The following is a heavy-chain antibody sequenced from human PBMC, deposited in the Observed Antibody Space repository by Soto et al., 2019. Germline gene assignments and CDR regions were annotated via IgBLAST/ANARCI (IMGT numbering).Heavy chain of an antibody. Sequence: SLSLACAVSGYSLTTVCTWGWIRQPQGKELVWISSTYHSGTTYSNPSLKSRVTISVDTSKTQYLLKLSSVTDADTAVYYCANTDQLPYYFDYWGQGTLVTVSS. CDR3: ANTDQLPYYFDY. V-gene: IGHV4-38-2*01. CDR1: GYSLTTVCT. CDR2: TYHSGTT. J-gene: IGHJ4*02. D-gene: IGHD2-2*01.